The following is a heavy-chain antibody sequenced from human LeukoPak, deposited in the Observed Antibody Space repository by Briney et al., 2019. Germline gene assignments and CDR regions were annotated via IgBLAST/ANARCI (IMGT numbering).Heavy chain of an antibody. CDR2: ISGSGGST. CDR3: AKRRGLELTYYYYMDV. D-gene: IGHD1-7*01. Sequence: GGSLRLSCAASGFTFSSYAMSWVRQAPGKGLEWVSAISGSGGSTYYADSVKGRFTISRDNSKNTLYLQMNSLRAEDTAVYYCAKRRGLELTYYYYMDVWGKGTTVAVSS. CDR1: GFTFSSYA. J-gene: IGHJ6*03. V-gene: IGHV3-23*01.